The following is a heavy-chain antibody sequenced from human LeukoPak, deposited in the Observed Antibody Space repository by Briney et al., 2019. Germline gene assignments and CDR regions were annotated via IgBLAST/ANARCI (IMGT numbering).Heavy chain of an antibody. J-gene: IGHJ4*02. CDR3: ARDGMAAAGPFGY. V-gene: IGHV3-48*02. CDR2: ISSSSSII. D-gene: IGHD6-13*01. Sequence: TGGSLRLSCAASEFTISGYWMNWLRQAPGKGLEWVSYISSSSSIIYYADSVKGRFTISRDNAKNSLYLQMNSLRDEDTAVYYCARDGMAAAGPFGYWGQGTLVTVSS. CDR1: EFTISGYW.